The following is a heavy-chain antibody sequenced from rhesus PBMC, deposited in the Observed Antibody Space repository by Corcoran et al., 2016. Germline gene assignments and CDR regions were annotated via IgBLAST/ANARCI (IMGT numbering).Heavy chain of an antibody. J-gene: IGHJ6*01. CDR3: ARSRYSGIWHYGLDF. CDR1: GTSISGYR. D-gene: IGHD6-25*01. Sequence: QVQLQESGPGLVKPSETLSLTCAVSGTSISGYRWSWIRQPPGKGLEWIGRFHPTDPHSTPSLKSRVTISGDTSKTQFSLKLRSVTAADTAVYYCARSRYSGIWHYGLDFWGQGVVVTVSS. V-gene: IGHV4-160*01. CDR2: FHPTDP.